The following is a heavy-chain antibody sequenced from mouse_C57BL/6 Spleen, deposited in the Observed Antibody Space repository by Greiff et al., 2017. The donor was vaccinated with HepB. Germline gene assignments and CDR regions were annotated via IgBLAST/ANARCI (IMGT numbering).Heavy chain of an antibody. CDR1: GYTFTDYY. CDR3: ARGNWDYAMDY. CDR2: INPNNGGT. J-gene: IGHJ4*01. Sequence: VQLQQSGPELVKPGASVKISCKASGYTFTDYYMNWVKQSHGKSLEWIGDINPNNGGTSYNQKFKGKATLTVDKSSSTAYMELRSLTSEDSAVYYCARGNWDYAMDYWGQGTSVTVSS. V-gene: IGHV1-26*01. D-gene: IGHD4-1*01.